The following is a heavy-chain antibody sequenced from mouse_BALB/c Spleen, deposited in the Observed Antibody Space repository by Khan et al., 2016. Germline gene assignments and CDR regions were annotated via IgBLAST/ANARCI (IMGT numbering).Heavy chain of an antibody. CDR3: ARPDGNPYAMEY. D-gene: IGHD2-1*01. Sequence: EVKLLESGGGLVQPGGSLKLSCAASGFDFSRYWMSWVRQAPGRGLEWIGAINPDSSTINYTQSLKDKFIISRDNAKNTLYLQMSKVRSEDTALYYCARPDGNPYAMEYWGQGTSVTVSS. CDR2: INPDSSTI. V-gene: IGHV4-1*02. J-gene: IGHJ4*01. CDR1: GFDFSRYW.